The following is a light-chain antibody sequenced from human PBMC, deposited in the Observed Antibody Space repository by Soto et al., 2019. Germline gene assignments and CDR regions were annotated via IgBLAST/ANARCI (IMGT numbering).Light chain of an antibody. CDR3: QQSYNIPLT. V-gene: IGKV1-39*01. CDR2: AAS. Sequence: DIQMTQSPSSLSASVGDSVTISCRASQSIYTHLHWYQQKPGKAPNLLIFAASSLQSGVPSRFSGNGSGTDFTLTISSLQPEDFATYYCQQSYNIPLTFGGGTKVEIK. CDR1: QSIYTH. J-gene: IGKJ4*01.